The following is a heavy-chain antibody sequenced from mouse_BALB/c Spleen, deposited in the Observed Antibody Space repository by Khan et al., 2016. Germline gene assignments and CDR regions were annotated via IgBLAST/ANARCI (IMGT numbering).Heavy chain of an antibody. D-gene: IGHD3-3*01. V-gene: IGHV9-3-1*01. J-gene: IGHJ2*01. CDR1: GYTFTNYG. CDR3: ARFEGGLDY. Sequence: QIQLVQSGPELKKPGETVKISCKASGYTFTNYGMNWVKQAPGKGLKWMGWINTYTGEPTYADDFKGRFAFSLETSASTAYLQINNLKNEDTATXFCARFEGGLDYWGQGTTLTVSS. CDR2: INTYTGEP.